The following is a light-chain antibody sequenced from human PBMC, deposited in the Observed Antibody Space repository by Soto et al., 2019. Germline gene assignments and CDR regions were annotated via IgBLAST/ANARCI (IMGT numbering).Light chain of an antibody. CDR1: SSNIGNNY. V-gene: IGLV1-51*02. Sequence: QSVLTQPPSVSAAPGQKVTISCSGSSSNIGNNYVSWYQQLPGTAPTLLIYENNKRHSGSPHRFSGSKSSTSATLRITRRQTGDEADYYCGTSDSSLSANWVFGGGTKLTVL. CDR2: ENN. J-gene: IGLJ3*02. CDR3: GTSDSSLSANWV.